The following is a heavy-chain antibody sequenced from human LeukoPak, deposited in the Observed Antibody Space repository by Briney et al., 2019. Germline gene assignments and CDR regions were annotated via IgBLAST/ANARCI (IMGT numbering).Heavy chain of an antibody. J-gene: IGHJ4*02. Sequence: GGSLRLSCAASGFTFTSYSMNWVRQAPGKGLEWVSTISGGGGSTYYADSVKGRFTISRDNSKNTLYLQVNSLRAEDTAVYYCAKVPFRSSTSCYYDYWGQGTLVTVSS. CDR3: AKVPFRSSTSCYYDY. D-gene: IGHD2-2*01. CDR1: GFTFTSYS. CDR2: ISGGGGST. V-gene: IGHV3-23*01.